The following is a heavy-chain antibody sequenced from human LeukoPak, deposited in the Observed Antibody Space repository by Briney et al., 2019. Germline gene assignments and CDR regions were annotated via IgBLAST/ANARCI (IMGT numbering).Heavy chain of an antibody. D-gene: IGHD3-3*01. J-gene: IGHJ4*02. CDR3: AKGGRTIFGVDPFDY. Sequence: ASVKVSCKASGYTFTGYYMHWVRQAPGQGLEWMGWINPNSGGTNYAQKFQGRVTMTRDTSISTAYMELSRLRSDDTALYYCAKGGRTIFGVDPFDYWGQGTLVTVSS. V-gene: IGHV1-2*02. CDR1: GYTFTGYY. CDR2: INPNSGGT.